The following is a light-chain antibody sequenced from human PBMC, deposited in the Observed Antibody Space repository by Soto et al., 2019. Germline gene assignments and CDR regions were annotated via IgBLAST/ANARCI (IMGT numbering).Light chain of an antibody. V-gene: IGKV3-20*01. CDR1: QSVSSSY. CDR3: QQYGHSPYT. CDR2: GAS. J-gene: IGKJ2*01. Sequence: EIVLTQSPGTLSLSPGERATVSCRASQSVSSSYLAWHQQKPGQAPRLLIYGASSRATGIPDRFSGSGSGTDVTLTISRLESEDFAVYYCQQYGHSPYTFGQGTKLEIK.